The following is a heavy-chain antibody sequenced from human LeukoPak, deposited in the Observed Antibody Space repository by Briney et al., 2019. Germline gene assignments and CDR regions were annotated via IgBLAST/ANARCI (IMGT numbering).Heavy chain of an antibody. CDR3: ARESVGAFDI. Sequence: GRSLRLSCAASGFTFSSYGMPWVRQAPGKGLEWVAVIWYDGSNKYYADSVKGRFTISRDNSKNTLYLQMNSLRAEDTAVYYCARESVGAFDIWGQGTMVTVSS. CDR1: GFTFSSYG. D-gene: IGHD2-2*01. CDR2: IWYDGSNK. J-gene: IGHJ3*02. V-gene: IGHV3-33*01.